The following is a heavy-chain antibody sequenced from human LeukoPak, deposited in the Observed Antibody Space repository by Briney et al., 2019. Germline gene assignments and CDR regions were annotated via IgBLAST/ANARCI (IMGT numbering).Heavy chain of an antibody. Sequence: SETLSLTCSVSGYSISSGNYWGWIRLPPGKGLQWIGSIYHSGSTYYNPSLKSRVTISVDTSKNQFSLKLSSVTAADTAVYYCARDGEYYYDSSGYCFDYWGQGTLVTVSS. V-gene: IGHV4-38-2*02. D-gene: IGHD3-22*01. CDR1: GYSISSGNY. J-gene: IGHJ4*02. CDR3: ARDGEYYYDSSGYCFDY. CDR2: IYHSGST.